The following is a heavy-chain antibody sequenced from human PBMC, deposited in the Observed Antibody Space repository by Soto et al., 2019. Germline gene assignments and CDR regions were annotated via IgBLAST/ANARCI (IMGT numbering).Heavy chain of an antibody. D-gene: IGHD6-13*01. V-gene: IGHV4-34*01. CDR1: GGSFSGYY. CDR2: INHSGST. Sequence: SETLSLTCAVYGGSFSGYYWSWIRQPPGKGLEWIGEINHSGSTNYNPSLKSRVTISVDTSKNQFSLKLSSVTAADTAVYYCARFCSSWYYYYYGMYFWGKGSTVPVSS. CDR3: ARFCSSWYYYYYGMYF. J-gene: IGHJ6*04.